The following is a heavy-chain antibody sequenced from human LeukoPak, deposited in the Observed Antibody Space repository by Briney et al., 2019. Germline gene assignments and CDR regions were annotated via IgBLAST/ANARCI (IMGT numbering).Heavy chain of an antibody. V-gene: IGHV3-30-3*01. CDR1: GFIFSSYW. Sequence: GGSLRLSCAASGFIFSSYWMHWVRQAPGKGLEWVAVISYDGSNKYYADSVKGRFTISRDNSKNTLYLQMNSLRAEDTAVYYCARELSYCGGDCYSLFDYWGQGTLVTVSS. CDR3: ARELSYCGGDCYSLFDY. J-gene: IGHJ4*02. D-gene: IGHD2-21*02. CDR2: ISYDGSNK.